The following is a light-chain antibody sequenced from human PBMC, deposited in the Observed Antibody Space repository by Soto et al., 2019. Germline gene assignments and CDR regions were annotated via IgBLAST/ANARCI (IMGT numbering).Light chain of an antibody. Sequence: EIVLTQSPGTLSLSPGERATLSCRASQSVSSTYLAWYQHKPGQPPTLLIYGASSRVPGIPDRFSGSGSGPDFTLTISSLEPEDFAVYYCQQYGSSSTWTFGQGTKVEIK. CDR2: GAS. V-gene: IGKV3-20*01. CDR3: QQYGSSSTWT. CDR1: QSVSSTY. J-gene: IGKJ1*01.